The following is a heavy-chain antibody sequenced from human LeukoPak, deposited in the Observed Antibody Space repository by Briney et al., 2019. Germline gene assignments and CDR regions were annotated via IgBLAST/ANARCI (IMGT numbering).Heavy chain of an antibody. CDR2: IDPNSGGT. Sequence: ASVKVSCKASGYTFTGYYMHWVRQAPGQGLEWMGWIDPNSGGTNYAQKFQGRVTMTRDTSSSTAYMELSRLRSDDTAVYYCARDRAGSSSWWKNWFDPWGQGTLVTVSS. D-gene: IGHD6-13*01. V-gene: IGHV1-2*02. CDR3: ARDRAGSSSWWKNWFDP. CDR1: GYTFTGYY. J-gene: IGHJ5*02.